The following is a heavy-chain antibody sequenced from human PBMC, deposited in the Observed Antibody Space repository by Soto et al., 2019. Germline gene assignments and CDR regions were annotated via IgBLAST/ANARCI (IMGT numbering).Heavy chain of an antibody. V-gene: IGHV3-30*18. Sequence: RLSCAASGFTFSSYGMHWVRQAPGKGLERAAVISYDGSNKYYADSVKGRFTISRDNSKNTLNLQMNSLRAEDTAVYYCAKDLRVDARYCSSTSCPPPTSYGMDVWGQGTTVAVSS. CDR3: AKDLRVDARYCSSTSCPPPTSYGMDV. J-gene: IGHJ6*02. CDR1: GFTFSSYG. CDR2: ISYDGSNK. D-gene: IGHD2-2*01.